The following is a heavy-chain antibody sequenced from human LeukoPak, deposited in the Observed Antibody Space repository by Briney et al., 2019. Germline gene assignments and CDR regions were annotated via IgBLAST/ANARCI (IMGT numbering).Heavy chain of an antibody. J-gene: IGHJ4*02. CDR1: GGSFSGYY. D-gene: IGHD3-3*01. CDR2: INHSGST. CDR3: ARGQGRGRTIFGVAPPPRSVKIFDY. Sequence: PSETLSLTCAVYGGSFSGYYWSWIRQPPGKGLEWIGEINHSGSTNYNPSLKSRVTISVDTSKNKFSLKLSSVTAADPAVYYCARGQGRGRTIFGVAPPPRSVKIFDYWGQGTLVTVSS. V-gene: IGHV4-34*01.